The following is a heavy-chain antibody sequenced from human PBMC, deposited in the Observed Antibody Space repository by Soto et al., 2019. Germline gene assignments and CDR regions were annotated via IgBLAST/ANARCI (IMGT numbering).Heavy chain of an antibody. CDR3: ARGGGLMHLFDY. Sequence: SETLSLTCTVSGGSISSGGYYWSWIRQHPGKGLEWTGYIYYSGSTYYNPSLKSRVTISVDTSKNQFSLKPSSVTAADTAVYYCARGGGLMHLFDYWGQGTLVT. CDR2: IYYSGST. V-gene: IGHV4-31*03. CDR1: GGSISSGGYY. D-gene: IGHD3-16*01. J-gene: IGHJ4*02.